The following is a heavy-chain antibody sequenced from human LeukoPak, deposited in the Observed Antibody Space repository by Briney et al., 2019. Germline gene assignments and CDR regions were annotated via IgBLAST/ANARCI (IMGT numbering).Heavy chain of an antibody. V-gene: IGHV4-61*02. D-gene: IGHD4-11*01. CDR1: GGSISSGSYY. Sequence: SETLSLTCTVSGGSISSGSYYWSWIRQPAGKGLEWIGRIYTSGSTNYNPSLKSRVTISVDTSKNQFSLKLSSVTAADTAVYYCARVPSREVTTDRSYFDYWGQGTLVTVSS. J-gene: IGHJ4*02. CDR3: ARVPSREVTTDRSYFDY. CDR2: IYTSGST.